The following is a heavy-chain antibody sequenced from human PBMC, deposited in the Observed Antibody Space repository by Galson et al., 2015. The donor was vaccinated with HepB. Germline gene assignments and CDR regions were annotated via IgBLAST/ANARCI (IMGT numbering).Heavy chain of an antibody. CDR2: TYYRSKWYN. CDR3: ARLYSSSWYDSELHYFDY. J-gene: IGHJ4*02. Sequence: AISGDSVSSNSAAWNWIRQSPSRGLEWLGRTYYRSKWYNDYAVSVKSRITINPDTSKNQFSLKLSSVTAADTAVYYCARLYSSSWYDSELHYFDYWGQGTLVTVSS. CDR1: GDSVSSNSAA. D-gene: IGHD6-13*01. V-gene: IGHV6-1*01.